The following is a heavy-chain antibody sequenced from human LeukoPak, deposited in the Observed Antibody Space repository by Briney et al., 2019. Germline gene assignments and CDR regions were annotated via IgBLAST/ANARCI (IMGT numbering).Heavy chain of an antibody. V-gene: IGHV3-48*03. CDR2: ISSSGSTI. CDR1: GFTFSSYE. J-gene: IGHJ6*04. Sequence: PGGSLRLSCAASGFTFSSYEMNWVRQAPGRGLEWVSYISSSGSTIYYADSVQGRFTISRDNAKNSLYLQLNSLRAEDTAVYYCAELGIARIAGVCGKGTTVTTSS. CDR3: AELGIARIAGV. D-gene: IGHD3-22*01.